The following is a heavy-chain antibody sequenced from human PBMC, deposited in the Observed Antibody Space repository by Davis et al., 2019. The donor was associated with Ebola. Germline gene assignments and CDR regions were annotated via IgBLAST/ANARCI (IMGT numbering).Heavy chain of an antibody. J-gene: IGHJ4*02. CDR3: AKGTNRIVVAGFGESY. D-gene: IGHD6-19*01. Sequence: HTGGSLRLSCAASGFTFSSYWMHWVRQAPGKGLVWVSRINSDGSSTSYADSVKGRFTISRDNSKSTLYLQLSSLRPEDTAVYYCAKGTNRIVVAGFGESYWGQGTLVTVSS. CDR2: INSDGSST. V-gene: IGHV3-74*01. CDR1: GFTFSSYW.